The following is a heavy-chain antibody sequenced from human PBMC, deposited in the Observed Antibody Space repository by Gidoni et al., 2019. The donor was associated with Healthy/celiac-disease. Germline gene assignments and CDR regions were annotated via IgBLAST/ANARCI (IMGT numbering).Heavy chain of an antibody. CDR3: ARRSSSYAAFDI. D-gene: IGHD6-13*01. CDR1: GYTFTSYY. CDR2: INPSGGST. V-gene: IGHV1-46*01. Sequence: QVQLVQSGAEVKKPGASVKVSCKASGYTFTSYYMHWVRQAPGQGLEWMGIINPSGGSTSYAQKFQGRVTMTRDTPTSTVYMELSSLRSEDTAVYYCARRSSSYAAFDIWGQGTMVTVSS. J-gene: IGHJ3*02.